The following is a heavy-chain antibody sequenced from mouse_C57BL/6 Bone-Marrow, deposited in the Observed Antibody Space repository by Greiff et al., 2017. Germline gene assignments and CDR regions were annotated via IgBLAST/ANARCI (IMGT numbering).Heavy chain of an antibody. D-gene: IGHD1-1*01. CDR3: ARNYYGSSGGDYYAMDY. CDR1: GYSITSGYY. CDR2: ISYDGSN. Sequence: EVKLQESGPGLVKPSQSLSLTCSVTGYSITSGYYWNWIRQFPGNKLEWMGYISYDGSNNYNPSLKNRISITRDTSKNQFFLKLNSVTTEDTATYYCARNYYGSSGGDYYAMDYWGQGTSVTVSS. J-gene: IGHJ4*01. V-gene: IGHV3-6*01.